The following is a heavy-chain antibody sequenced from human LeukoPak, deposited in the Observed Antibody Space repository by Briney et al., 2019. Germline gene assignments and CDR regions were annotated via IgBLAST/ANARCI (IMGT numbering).Heavy chain of an antibody. J-gene: IGHJ5*02. V-gene: IGHV7-4-1*02. CDR1: GYTFTRYA. Sequence: ASVKVSCKASGYTFTRYAMNWVRQAPGQGLEWMGWINTNTGSPTYAQGFTGRFVFSLDTSVSTAYLQISSLKAEDTAVYYCARSFMVRGVIVWFDPWGQGTLVTVSS. CDR3: ARSFMVRGVIVWFDP. CDR2: INTNTGSP. D-gene: IGHD3-10*01.